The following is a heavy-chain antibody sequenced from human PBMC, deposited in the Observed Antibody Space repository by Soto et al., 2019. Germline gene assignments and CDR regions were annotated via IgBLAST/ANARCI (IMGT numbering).Heavy chain of an antibody. V-gene: IGHV3-30-3*01. J-gene: IGHJ6*02. CDR1: GFTFSSYA. D-gene: IGHD1-1*01. CDR2: ISYDGSNK. Sequence: GGSLRLSCAASGFTFSSYAMHWVRQAPGKGLEWVAVISYDGSNKYYADSVKGRFTISRDNSKNTLYLQMNSLRAEDTAVYYCARDPETTDSMGSMDVWGQGTTVTVSS. CDR3: ARDPETTDSMGSMDV.